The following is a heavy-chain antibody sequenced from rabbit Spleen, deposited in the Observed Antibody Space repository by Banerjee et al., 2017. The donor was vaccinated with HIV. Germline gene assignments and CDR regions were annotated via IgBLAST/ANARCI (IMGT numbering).Heavy chain of an antibody. D-gene: IGHD2-1*01. Sequence: QQLEESGGGLVKPGASLTLTCTASGFSFSSSYYMRWVRQAPGKGRECIACIYGGSSDSTWYASWAKGRFTISKTSSTTVTLQMTSLTAADTATYFCARGSATMTMVITGYYLSLWGPGTLVTVS. CDR1: GFSFSSSYY. J-gene: IGHJ4*01. CDR3: ARGSATMTMVITGYYLSL. V-gene: IGHV1S40*01. CDR2: IYGGSSDST.